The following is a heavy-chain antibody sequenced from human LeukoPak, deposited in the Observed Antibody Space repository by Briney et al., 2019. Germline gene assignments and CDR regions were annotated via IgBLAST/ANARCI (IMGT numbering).Heavy chain of an antibody. J-gene: IGHJ4*02. CDR1: GYSFTNYR. CDR3: ASSGYYPAPNY. D-gene: IGHD3-22*01. Sequence: GESLKISCKGSGYSFTNYRIAWVRQMPGKGLEWMGVIYPGDSDTRYNPSFQGQVTISADKSISTAYLQWSSLKASDTAMYYCASSGYYPAPNYWGQGTLVTVSS. CDR2: IYPGDSDT. V-gene: IGHV5-51*01.